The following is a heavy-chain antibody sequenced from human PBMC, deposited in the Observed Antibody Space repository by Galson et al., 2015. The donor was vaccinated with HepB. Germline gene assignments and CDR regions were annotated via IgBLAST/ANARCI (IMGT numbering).Heavy chain of an antibody. J-gene: IGHJ2*01. CDR2: ISSNGNTI. CDR3: ARVHFGLGGVSGYWYFDL. Sequence: SLRLSCAASGFTFSRYTMNWVRQAPGKGLESVSYISSNGNTIHDADTVEGRFIISRDNATNSLYLQMNSLRDDDTAVYYCARVHFGLGGVSGYWYFDLWGRGTLVTVSS. V-gene: IGHV3-48*02. CDR1: GFTFSRYT. D-gene: IGHD3-16*01.